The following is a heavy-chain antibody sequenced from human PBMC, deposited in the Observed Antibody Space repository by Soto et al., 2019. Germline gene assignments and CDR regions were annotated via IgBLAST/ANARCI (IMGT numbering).Heavy chain of an antibody. Sequence: EVQLVESGGGLVQPGGALKLSFGASSITLSSYWVSWVRQAPGKGLEWVANIKPDGSEKYYVDSVKGRFTISRDNTKNSLYLQMSTLRPEDTAIYYCARDYEFGFDIWGQGTLVTVSS. CDR1: SITLSSYW. V-gene: IGHV3-7*01. CDR2: IKPDGSEK. J-gene: IGHJ3*02. CDR3: ARDYEFGFDI. D-gene: IGHD3-22*01.